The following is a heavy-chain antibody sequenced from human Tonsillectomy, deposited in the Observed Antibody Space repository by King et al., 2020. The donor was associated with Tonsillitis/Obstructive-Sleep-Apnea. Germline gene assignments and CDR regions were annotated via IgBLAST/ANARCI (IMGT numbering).Heavy chain of an antibody. CDR2: IWYDGSNE. Sequence: VQLVESGGGVVQPGRSLRLSCAASEFTFSNYGMHWVRQAPGKGLGWVSSIWYDGSNEDYTDSVKGRFTISRDNSKNTLYLQMNSLRAEDTAVYYCARDTDYGNKTNWGGGYWGQGTLVTVSS. J-gene: IGHJ4*02. CDR1: EFTFSNYG. CDR3: ARDTDYGNKTNWGGGY. D-gene: IGHD4-17*01. V-gene: IGHV3-33*01.